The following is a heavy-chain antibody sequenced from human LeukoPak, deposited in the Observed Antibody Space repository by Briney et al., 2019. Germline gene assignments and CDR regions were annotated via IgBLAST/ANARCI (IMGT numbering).Heavy chain of an antibody. J-gene: IGHJ4*02. CDR2: FDPEDGET. Sequence: ASVKVSCKVSGYTLTELSMHWVRQAPGKGLEWMGGFDPEDGETIYAQKFQGRVTMTEDTSTDTAYMELSSLRSEDTAVYYCARDPYGDYYFDYWGQGTLVTVSS. V-gene: IGHV1-24*01. CDR1: GYTLTELS. D-gene: IGHD4-17*01. CDR3: ARDPYGDYYFDY.